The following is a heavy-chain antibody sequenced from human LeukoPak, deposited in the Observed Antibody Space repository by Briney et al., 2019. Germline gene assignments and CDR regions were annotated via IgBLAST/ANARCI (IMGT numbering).Heavy chain of an antibody. V-gene: IGHV3-21*01. CDR3: ARDRDGYYYGSGSYYVH. D-gene: IGHD3-10*01. Sequence: GGSLRLSCAASGFTFSSYSMNWVRQAPGKGLEWVSSISSSSSYIYYADSVKGRFTISRDNAKNSLYLQMNSPRAEDTAVYYCARDRDGYYYGSGSYYVHWGQGTLVTVSS. CDR1: GFTFSSYS. J-gene: IGHJ4*02. CDR2: ISSSSSYI.